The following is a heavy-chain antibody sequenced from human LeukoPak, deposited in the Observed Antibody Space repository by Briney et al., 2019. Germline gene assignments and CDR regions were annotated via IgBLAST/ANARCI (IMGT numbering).Heavy chain of an antibody. V-gene: IGHV3-7*01. Sequence: GGSLRLSCAASRFTFSDYYMTWVRQAPGRGLEWVANIKEDGSEKNYVDSVKGRFTISRDNAKNSVYLLLNSLTPEDTAVYYCARDLRAGGTWSYGVYFDLWGRGTLITVSS. CDR3: ARDLRAGGTWSYGVYFDL. D-gene: IGHD4-17*01. CDR1: RFTFSDYY. CDR2: IKEDGSEK. J-gene: IGHJ2*01.